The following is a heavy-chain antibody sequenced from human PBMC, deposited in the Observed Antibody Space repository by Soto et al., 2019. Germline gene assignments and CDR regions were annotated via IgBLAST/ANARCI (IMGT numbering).Heavy chain of an antibody. V-gene: IGHV4-34*01. D-gene: IGHD6-6*01. CDR2: INHSGST. Sequence: SETLSLTCAVYGGSFSGYYWSWIRQPPGKGLEWIGEINHSGSTNYNPSLKSRVTISVDTSKNQFSLKLSSVTAADTAVYYCAREQLATRWFDPWGQGTLVTVS. J-gene: IGHJ5*02. CDR3: AREQLATRWFDP. CDR1: GGSFSGYY.